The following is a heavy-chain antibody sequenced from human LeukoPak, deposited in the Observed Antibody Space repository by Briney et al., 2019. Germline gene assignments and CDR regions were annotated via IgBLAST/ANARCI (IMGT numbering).Heavy chain of an antibody. V-gene: IGHV3-23*01. Sequence: GGSLRLSCAASGFTFSSYAMSWVRQAPRKGLEWVSAISGSGGSTYYADSVKGRFTISRDNSKNTLYLQMNSLRAEDTAVYYSAKALGCSGGSCYPELDYWGQGTLVTVSS. CDR1: GFTFSSYA. CDR3: AKALGCSGGSCYPELDY. D-gene: IGHD2-15*01. CDR2: ISGSGGST. J-gene: IGHJ4*02.